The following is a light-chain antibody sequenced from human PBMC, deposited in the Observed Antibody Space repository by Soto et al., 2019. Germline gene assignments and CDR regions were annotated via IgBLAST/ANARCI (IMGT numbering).Light chain of an antibody. Sequence: DFQMTQSPSSLSASVGDRVTITCRASQGISRYLAWYQQKPDKVPKLLISAASTLQSGVPSRFSGSGSGTDFTLTISSLQPEDVATYYCQRYNRAPRTFGQGTKVELK. CDR3: QRYNRAPRT. V-gene: IGKV1-27*01. CDR1: QGISRY. J-gene: IGKJ1*01. CDR2: AAS.